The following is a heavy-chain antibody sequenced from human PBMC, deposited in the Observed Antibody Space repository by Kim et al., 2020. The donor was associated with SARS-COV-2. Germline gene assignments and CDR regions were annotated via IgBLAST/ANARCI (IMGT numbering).Heavy chain of an antibody. CDR2: ISSDESTK. V-gene: IGHV3-30*18. CDR3: AKGNGYNYFDY. D-gene: IGHD5-12*01. Sequence: GGSLRLSCAASGFIFSNYGIHWVRQAPGKGLEWVTIISSDESTKYYADSVKGRFTISRDTPKNTVYLQMSSLRADDTAVYYCAKGNGYNYFDYWGQGTLV. J-gene: IGHJ4*02. CDR1: GFIFSNYG.